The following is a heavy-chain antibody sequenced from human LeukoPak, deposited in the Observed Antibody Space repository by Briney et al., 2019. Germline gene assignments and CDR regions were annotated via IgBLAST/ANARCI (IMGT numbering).Heavy chain of an antibody. V-gene: IGHV3-21*01. CDR1: GFTFNTYG. CDR3: ARDYVTMAPDY. J-gene: IGHJ4*02. D-gene: IGHD3-10*02. CDR2: IGPGPTHT. Sequence: GGSLRLSCAASGFTFNTYGMNWVRQDPGKGLEWLSFIGPGPTHTYYADSVRGRFVLSRDDAKSSLYLQMSSLRAEDTAVYYCARDYVTMAPDYGGLGTLVTVSS.